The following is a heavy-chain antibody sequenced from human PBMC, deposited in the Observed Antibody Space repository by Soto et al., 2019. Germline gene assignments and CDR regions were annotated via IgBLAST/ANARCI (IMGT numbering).Heavy chain of an antibody. D-gene: IGHD3-22*01. V-gene: IGHV5-10-1*01. CDR2: IGPSDSYT. Sequence: PGESLKISCKGSGYSITNSWINWVRQMPGKGLEWMGRIGPSDSYTKYSPSFQGHVTISRDKSISTAYLQWSGLKASDTAMYYCARQIYDSDTGPNFQYYFDSWGQGTPVTVSP. J-gene: IGHJ4*02. CDR1: GYSITNSW. CDR3: ARQIYDSDTGPNFQYYFDS.